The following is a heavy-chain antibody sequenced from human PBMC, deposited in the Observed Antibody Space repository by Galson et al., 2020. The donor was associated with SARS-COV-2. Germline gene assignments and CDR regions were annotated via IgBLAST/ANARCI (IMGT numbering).Heavy chain of an antibody. CDR1: GDSMSGGY. D-gene: IGHD4-17*01. CDR3: ARGPIYSDYGSYFDY. CDR2: IQTGGTT. V-gene: IGHV4-4*07. Sequence: SETLSLTCTVSGDSMSGGYWNWIRQSVGGGLEWIGLIQTGGTTDYNPSLRTRITMSVDTPSSQFSLKLTSVTAADTAVYYCARGPIYSDYGSYFDYWGQGTLVTVSS. J-gene: IGHJ4*02.